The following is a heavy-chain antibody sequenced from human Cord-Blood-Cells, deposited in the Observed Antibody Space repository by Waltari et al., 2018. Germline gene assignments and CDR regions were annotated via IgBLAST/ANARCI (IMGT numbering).Heavy chain of an antibody. D-gene: IGHD3-10*01. V-gene: IGHV1-3*01. CDR1: GYTFTSYA. CDR3: AWEYEGFGELLFDY. CDR2: INAGNGNT. Sequence: QVQLVQSGAEVKKPGASVKVSCKASGYTFTSYAMHWVRQAPGQRLEWMGWINAGNGNTKYSQKFQGRVTITRDTSASTAYMELSSLRSEDTAVYYCAWEYEGFGELLFDYWGQGTLVTVSS. J-gene: IGHJ4*02.